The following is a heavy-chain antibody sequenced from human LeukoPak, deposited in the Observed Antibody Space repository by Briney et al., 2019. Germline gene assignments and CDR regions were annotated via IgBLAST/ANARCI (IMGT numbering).Heavy chain of an antibody. CDR1: GYTFTSYY. D-gene: IGHD6-19*01. CDR2: INPSGGST. Sequence: ASVKVSCKASGYTFTSYYMHWVRQAPGQGLEWMGIINPSGGSTSYAQKFQGRVTMTRDMSTSTVYMELSSLRSEDTVVYYCARVFRLGYSSGWLCYWGQGTLVTVSS. CDR3: ARVFRLGYSSGWLCY. V-gene: IGHV1-46*01. J-gene: IGHJ4*02.